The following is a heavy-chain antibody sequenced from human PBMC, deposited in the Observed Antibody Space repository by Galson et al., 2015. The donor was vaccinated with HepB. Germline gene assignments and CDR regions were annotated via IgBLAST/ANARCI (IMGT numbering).Heavy chain of an antibody. CDR2: IYYSGST. Sequence: ETLSLTCTVSGGSISSSSYYWGWIRQPPGKGLEWIGSIYYSGSTYYNPSLKSRVTISVGTSKNQFSLKLSSVTAADTAVYYCASFADYGDYSWYFDLWGRGTLVTVSS. D-gene: IGHD4-17*01. CDR1: GGSISSSSYY. V-gene: IGHV4-39*01. J-gene: IGHJ2*01. CDR3: ASFADYGDYSWYFDL.